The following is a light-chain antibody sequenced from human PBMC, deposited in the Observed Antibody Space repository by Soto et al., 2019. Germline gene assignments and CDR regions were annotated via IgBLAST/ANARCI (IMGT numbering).Light chain of an antibody. CDR3: QQYNSYPWT. V-gene: IGKV1-5*01. CDR1: QSISSW. Sequence: DIQMTQSPSTLSASVGDRVTITCRASQSISSWLAWYQQKPGKAPKLLIYDASSLESGGPSRFSGSGSGTECTLTISRMQPDDFATYYCQQYNSYPWTFGQGTKVEIK. CDR2: DAS. J-gene: IGKJ1*01.